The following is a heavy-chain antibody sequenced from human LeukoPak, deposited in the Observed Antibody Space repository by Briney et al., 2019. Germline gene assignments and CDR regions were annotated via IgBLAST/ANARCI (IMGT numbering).Heavy chain of an antibody. V-gene: IGHV3-53*05. CDR1: GFTVSSNF. J-gene: IGHJ4*02. D-gene: IGHD4-17*01. CDR2: IYSGGGT. Sequence: PGGSLRLSCAASGFTVSSNFVTWVRQAPGKGLEWLSIIYSGGGTDYADSVKGRFTISRDNSKNTLYLQMNSLRAEDTAVYYCAKPGNDYGDYSNFDSWGQGTLVTVSS. CDR3: AKPGNDYGDYSNFDS.